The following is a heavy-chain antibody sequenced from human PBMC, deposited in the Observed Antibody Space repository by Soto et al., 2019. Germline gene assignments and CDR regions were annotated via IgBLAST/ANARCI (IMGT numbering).Heavy chain of an antibody. D-gene: IGHD6-13*01. CDR1: GGSFSGYY. Sequence: SETLSLTCAVYGGSFSGYYWSWIRQPPGKGLEWIGEINHSGSTNYNPSLKSRVTISVDTSKNQFSLKLSSVTAADTAVYYCERGGIAEAGSNWFDPWGQGTLVTVSS. V-gene: IGHV4-34*01. CDR2: INHSGST. CDR3: ERGGIAEAGSNWFDP. J-gene: IGHJ5*02.